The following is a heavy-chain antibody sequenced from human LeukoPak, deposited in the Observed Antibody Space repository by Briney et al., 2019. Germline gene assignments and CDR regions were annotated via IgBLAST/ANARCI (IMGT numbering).Heavy chain of an antibody. CDR3: AKDSVVVAGLVNYYDY. D-gene: IGHD6-19*01. CDR1: GFAFSSYA. J-gene: IGHJ4*02. V-gene: IGHV3-23*01. CDR2: ISGSGDST. Sequence: GGSLRLSCAASGFAFSSYAMSWVRQAPGKGLEWVSAISGSGDSTNYADSVKGRFTISRANSKNTLDLQRNSLRAEDTGVYYCAKDSVVVAGLVNYYDYWGQGTLVTVSS.